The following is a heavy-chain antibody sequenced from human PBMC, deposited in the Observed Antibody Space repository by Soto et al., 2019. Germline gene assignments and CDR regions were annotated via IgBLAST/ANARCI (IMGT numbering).Heavy chain of an antibody. D-gene: IGHD4-4*01. CDR3: ARSAPFSNAALKYLYYKDV. V-gene: IGHV1-8*02. Sequence: QVQLVQSGAEVKKPGASVKVSCKASGYIFTSYNINWVRQAAGHGLEWMGWVNPDSGHTVYAQKMQGRVTMTRDTSIVTAEIELRSLTPEDTAIYYCARSAPFSNAALKYLYYKDVWCKGPSVTVSS. J-gene: IGHJ6*03. CDR2: VNPDSGHT. CDR1: GYIFTSYN.